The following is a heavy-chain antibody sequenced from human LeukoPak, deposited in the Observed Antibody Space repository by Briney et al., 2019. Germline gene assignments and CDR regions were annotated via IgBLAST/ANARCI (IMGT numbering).Heavy chain of an antibody. J-gene: IGHJ4*02. Sequence: GGSLRLSCAASGFTFSRYWMHWVRQAPGKGLLWVARINTDGSATNYADSVKGRFTISRDNAKNTLYLQMNSLRAEDAAVYYCAREPFEVSSYWGQGTLVTVSS. CDR1: GFTFSRYW. CDR3: AREPFEVSSY. V-gene: IGHV3-74*01. CDR2: INTDGSAT. D-gene: IGHD3-3*01.